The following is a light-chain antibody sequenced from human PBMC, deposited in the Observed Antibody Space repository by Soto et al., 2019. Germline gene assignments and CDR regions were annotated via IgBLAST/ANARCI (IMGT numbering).Light chain of an antibody. Sequence: QPVLTQPASVSGSPGQSITFSCTGTSSDIGGYNYVSWYQQHPGKAPKLMISEVSNRPSGVSDRFSGSKSGNTASLTISRLPAEDEADYYCPSYTSSTTNYVFGTGTKVTVL. CDR3: PSYTSSTTNYV. V-gene: IGLV2-14*01. CDR1: SSDIGGYNY. J-gene: IGLJ1*01. CDR2: EVS.